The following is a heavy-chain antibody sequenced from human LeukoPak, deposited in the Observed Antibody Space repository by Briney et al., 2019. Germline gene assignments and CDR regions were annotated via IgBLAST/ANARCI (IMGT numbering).Heavy chain of an antibody. CDR1: GYTFTGYY. V-gene: IGHV1-2*02. D-gene: IGHD6-19*01. CDR2: INPNSGGT. CDR3: ARGQLEIDSSGTFDY. J-gene: IGHJ4*02. Sequence: GASVKVSCKASGYTFTGYYLHWVRQAPGQGLEWMGWINPNSGGTNYTQKFQGRVTMTRDTPISTAYTELSRLKSDDTAVYYCARGQLEIDSSGTFDYWGQGTLVTVST.